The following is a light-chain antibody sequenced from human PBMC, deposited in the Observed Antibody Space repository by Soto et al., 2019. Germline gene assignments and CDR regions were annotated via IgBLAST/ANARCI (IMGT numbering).Light chain of an antibody. CDR2: KAS. CDR3: QQYNDNWT. CDR1: QSISSW. J-gene: IGKJ1*01. V-gene: IGKV1-5*03. Sequence: DIQMTQSPSILSASVGDRVTITCRASQSISSWLAWYQQKPGKAPKLLIYKASTLQSGVPSRFSGSGSGTEFTLAISSLQPDDFATYYCQQYNDNWTFGQGTKVEIK.